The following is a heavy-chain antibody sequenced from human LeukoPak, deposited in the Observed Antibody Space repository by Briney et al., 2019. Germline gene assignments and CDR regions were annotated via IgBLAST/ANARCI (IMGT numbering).Heavy chain of an antibody. D-gene: IGHD3-10*01. CDR1: GFTFSSYA. V-gene: IGHV3-23*01. J-gene: IGHJ4*02. CDR3: AKTLIWFGELDYYFDY. CDR2: ISGSGGST. Sequence: GGSLRLSRAASGFTFSSYAMSWVRQAPGKGLEWVSAISGSGGSTYYADSVKGRFTISRDNSKNTLYLQMNSLRAEDTAVYYCAKTLIWFGELDYYFDYWGQGTLVTVSS.